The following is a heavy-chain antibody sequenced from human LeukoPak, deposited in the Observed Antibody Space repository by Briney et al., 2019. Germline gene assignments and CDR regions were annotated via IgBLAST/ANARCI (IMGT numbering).Heavy chain of an antibody. V-gene: IGHV3-11*01. Sequence: GGSLRLSCAASGFTFSDYYMSWIRQAPGKGLEWVSYISSSGSTIYYADSVKGRFTISRDNAKNSLYLQMNSLRAEDTATYYYAKDGLQSSEWLPPLNFWGQGTLVTVSS. D-gene: IGHD3-3*01. J-gene: IGHJ4*02. CDR3: AKDGLQSSEWLPPLNF. CDR1: GFTFSDYY. CDR2: ISSSGSTI.